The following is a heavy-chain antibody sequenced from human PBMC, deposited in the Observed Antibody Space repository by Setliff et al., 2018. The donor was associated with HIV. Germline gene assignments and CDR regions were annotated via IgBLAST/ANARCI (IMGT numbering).Heavy chain of an antibody. CDR2: LNWNGGSA. J-gene: IGHJ4*02. V-gene: IGHV3-20*04. CDR1: GFTFDDYG. CDR3: ARAAFSGYSSGSDY. Sequence: GGSLRLSCAASGFTFDDYGMSWVRQAPGKGLEWVSGLNWNGGSAGYADSVKGRFTISRDNAKNSLYLQMNSLRVEDTALYYCARAAFSGYSSGSDYWGQGTLVTVS. D-gene: IGHD6-19*01.